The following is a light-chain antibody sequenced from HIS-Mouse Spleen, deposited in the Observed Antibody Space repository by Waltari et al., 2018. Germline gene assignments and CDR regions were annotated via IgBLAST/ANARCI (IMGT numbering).Light chain of an antibody. J-gene: IGLJ3*02. CDR2: RNN. CDR3: AAWDDSLSGPV. CDR1: SSNIGSNY. Sequence: QSVLTQPPSASGTPGQRVTISCSGSSSNIGSNYVYWYQQLPGTPPKLLIYRNNHRPSGVPYRFAGSKSGTSASLAISGLRSDDEADYYCAAWDDSLSGPVFGGGTKLTVL. V-gene: IGLV1-47*01.